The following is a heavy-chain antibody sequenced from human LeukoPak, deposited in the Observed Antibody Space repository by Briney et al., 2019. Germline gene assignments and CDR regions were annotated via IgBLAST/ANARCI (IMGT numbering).Heavy chain of an antibody. CDR1: GGSISSSSYY. CDR2: IYYSGST. V-gene: IGHV4-39*07. CDR3: ARIEYSSSCDY. D-gene: IGHD6-6*01. J-gene: IGHJ4*02. Sequence: SETLSLTCTVSGGSISSSSYYWGWIRQPPEKGLECFGSIYYSGSTYYNPSLKSRVTISVDTSKNQFSLKSSFVTAADTAVYYCARIEYSSSCDYWGQGTLVTVSS.